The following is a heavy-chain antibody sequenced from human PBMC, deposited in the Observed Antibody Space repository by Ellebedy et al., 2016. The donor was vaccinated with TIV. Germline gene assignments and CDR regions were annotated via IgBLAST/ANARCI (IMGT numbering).Heavy chain of an antibody. Sequence: ASVKVSCKASGGTFSSYAISWVRQAPGQGLEWMGGIIPIFGTPNYAQKFQGRVTITADESTSTAYMELSRLRSDDTAVYYCARDDCSGGSCYHYWGQGTLVTVSS. CDR1: GGTFSSYA. J-gene: IGHJ4*02. CDR2: IIPIFGTP. V-gene: IGHV1-69*13. D-gene: IGHD2-15*01. CDR3: ARDDCSGGSCYHY.